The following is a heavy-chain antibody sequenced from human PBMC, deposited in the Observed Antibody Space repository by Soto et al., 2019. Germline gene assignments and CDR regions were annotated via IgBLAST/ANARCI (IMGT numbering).Heavy chain of an antibody. CDR2: ISSSSSDYT. Sequence: GGSLGLSFAASGFSFSDYPMNWAPQAPGKGLEWVSAISSSSSDYTFYADSVRGRFTISRDNAKKSLYLQMNSLRAEDTAVYYCSRFDYGDYFFDYWGQGTLVTVSS. V-gene: IGHV3-21*01. CDR1: GFSFSDYP. J-gene: IGHJ4*02. D-gene: IGHD4-17*01. CDR3: SRFDYGDYFFDY.